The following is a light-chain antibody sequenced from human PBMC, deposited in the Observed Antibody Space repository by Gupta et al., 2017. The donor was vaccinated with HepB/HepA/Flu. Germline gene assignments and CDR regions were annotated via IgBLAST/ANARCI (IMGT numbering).Light chain of an antibody. Sequence: QSALTQPASVSGSPGQSITISCTGTRSDVGDYNYVSWYQQHPGKAPKLMIFDVSNRPSGVSNRFSGSKSGNRASLTISGLQEEEEADYFFSSYTARNKLIFGGGTNLTVV. V-gene: IGLV2-14*03. J-gene: IGLJ2*01. CDR3: SSYTARNKLI. CDR2: DVS. CDR1: RSDVGDYNY.